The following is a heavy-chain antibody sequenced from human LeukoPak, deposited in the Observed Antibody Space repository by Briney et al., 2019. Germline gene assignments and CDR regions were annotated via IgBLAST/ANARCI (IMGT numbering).Heavy chain of an antibody. D-gene: IGHD3-3*01. V-gene: IGHV3-11*04. CDR1: GFTFSDYY. CDR3: AREGDFWSGHSSYYYYYMDV. CDR2: ISSSSSTI. J-gene: IGHJ6*03. Sequence: GGSLRLSCAASGFTFSDYYMSWIRQAPGKGLEWVSYISSSSSTIYYADSVKGRFTIPRDNAKNSLYLQMNSLRAEDTAVYYCAREGDFWSGHSSYYYYYMDVWGKGTTVTVSS.